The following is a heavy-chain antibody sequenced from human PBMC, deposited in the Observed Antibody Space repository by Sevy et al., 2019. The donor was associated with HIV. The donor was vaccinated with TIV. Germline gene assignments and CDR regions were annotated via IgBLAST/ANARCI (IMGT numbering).Heavy chain of an antibody. V-gene: IGHV3-49*03. CDR3: TRVGSSGYYYRVDAFDI. CDR2: IRSKAYGGTT. D-gene: IGHD3-22*01. J-gene: IGHJ3*02. CDR1: GFTFGDYA. Sequence: GGSVRLSCTASGFTFGDYAMSWFRQAPGKGLEWVGFIRSKAYGGTTEYAASVKGRFTISRDDSKSIAYLQMNSLKTEDTAVYYCTRVGSSGYYYRVDAFDIWGQGTMVTVSS.